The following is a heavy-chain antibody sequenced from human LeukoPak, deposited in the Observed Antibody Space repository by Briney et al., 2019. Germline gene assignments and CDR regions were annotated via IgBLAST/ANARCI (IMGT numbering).Heavy chain of an antibody. Sequence: GESLKISCKGSGNSFSNYWIGWVRQMPGKGLEWMGIIYPGDSDTRYSPSFQGQVTISADKSISTAYLQWSSLKASDTAMYYCARPPSQWLVGGYFDYWGQGTLVTVSS. CDR2: IYPGDSDT. V-gene: IGHV5-51*01. CDR3: ARPPSQWLVGGYFDY. J-gene: IGHJ4*02. D-gene: IGHD6-19*01. CDR1: GNSFSNYW.